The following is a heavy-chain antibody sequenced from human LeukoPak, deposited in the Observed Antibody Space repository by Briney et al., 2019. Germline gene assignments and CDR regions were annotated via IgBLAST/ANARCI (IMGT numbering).Heavy chain of an antibody. CDR2: IQKDGSEK. CDR3: ARVVVVPAAIGPHYYYYYYMDV. D-gene: IGHD2-2*01. Sequence: GGSLRLSRAASGFAFGRYWMTWVRQAPGKGLEWVANIQKDGSEKNYVDSVKGRFTISRDNAKNSLYLQMNSLRAEDTAVYYCARVVVVPAAIGPHYYYYYYMDVWGKGTTVTVSS. V-gene: IGHV3-7*01. J-gene: IGHJ6*03. CDR1: GFAFGRYW.